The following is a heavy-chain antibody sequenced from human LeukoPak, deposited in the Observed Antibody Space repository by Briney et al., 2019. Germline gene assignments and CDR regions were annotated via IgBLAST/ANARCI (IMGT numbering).Heavy chain of an antibody. D-gene: IGHD6-19*01. CDR2: IYYSGST. CDR1: GGSISSSSYY. V-gene: IGHV4-39*07. CDR3: ARETIAVAGIGY. Sequence: SGTLSLTCTVSGGSISSSSYYWGWIRQPPGNGLEWIGSIYYSGSTYYNPSLKSRVTISVDTSKNQFSLKLSSVTAADTAVYYCARETIAVAGIGYWGQGTLVTVSS. J-gene: IGHJ4*02.